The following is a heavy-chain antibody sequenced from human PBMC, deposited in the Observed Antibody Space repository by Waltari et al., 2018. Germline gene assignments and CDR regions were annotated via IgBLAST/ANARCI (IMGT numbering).Heavy chain of an antibody. Sequence: VQLVASGGGVVQPGRSLRLSCAASGVSFRGFSMHWVRRSPGKGLDWVAVVGFDGRNKFYAESVKGRFTISRDNSKNTLYLQMESLRAEDTAIYYCAKDVEGELYYFDNWGQGTLVTVSS. V-gene: IGHV3-30*18. CDR3: AKDVEGELYYFDN. D-gene: IGHD3-16*01. J-gene: IGHJ4*02. CDR2: VGFDGRNK. CDR1: GVSFRGFS.